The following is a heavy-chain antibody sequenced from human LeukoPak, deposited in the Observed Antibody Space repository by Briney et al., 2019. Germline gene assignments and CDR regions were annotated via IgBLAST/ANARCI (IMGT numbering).Heavy chain of an antibody. Sequence: PSETLSLTCTVSGGSVSSGSYYWSWIRQPPGKGPEWIGYIYYSGSTNYNPSLKSRVTISVDTSKNQFSLKLSSVTAADTAVYYCARGSGRLVAATVRNYYYYGMDVWGQGTTVTVSS. J-gene: IGHJ6*02. V-gene: IGHV4-61*01. CDR2: IYYSGST. CDR3: ARGSGRLVAATVRNYYYYGMDV. D-gene: IGHD2-15*01. CDR1: GGSVSSGSYY.